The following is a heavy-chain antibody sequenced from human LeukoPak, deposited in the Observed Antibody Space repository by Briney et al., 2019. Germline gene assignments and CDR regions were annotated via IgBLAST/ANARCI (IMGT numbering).Heavy chain of an antibody. Sequence: GGFLRLSCAAYGFTFSSYDMSWVRQAPGKGLEWVSGISGSGGSTYYADSVKGRFTISRDNSRNTLYLQMNSPRAEDTAVYYCAILPGYSSGWYEVNYWGQGTLVTVSS. CDR1: GFTFSSYD. CDR3: AILPGYSSGWYEVNY. D-gene: IGHD6-13*01. J-gene: IGHJ4*02. CDR2: ISGSGGST. V-gene: IGHV3-23*01.